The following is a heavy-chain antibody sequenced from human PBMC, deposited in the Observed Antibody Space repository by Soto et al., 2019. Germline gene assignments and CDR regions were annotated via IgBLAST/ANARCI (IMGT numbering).Heavy chain of an antibody. J-gene: IGHJ5*02. V-gene: IGHV4-38-2*01. CDR2: IYHSGST. D-gene: IGHD6-13*01. CDR3: ARGSIAAAGRGDWFDP. Sequence: SETLSLTCAVSGYSISSGYYWGWIRQPPGKGLEWIGSIYHSGSTYYNPSLKSRVTISVDTSKNQFSLKLSSVTAADTAVYYCARGSIAAAGRGDWFDPWGQGTLVTVSS. CDR1: GYSISSGYY.